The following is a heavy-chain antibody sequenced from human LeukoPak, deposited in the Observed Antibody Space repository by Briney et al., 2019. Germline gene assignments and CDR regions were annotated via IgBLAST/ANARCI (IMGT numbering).Heavy chain of an antibody. J-gene: IGHJ4*02. D-gene: IGHD1-1*01. CDR1: GFTFSSYS. CDR3: ARAYGRPWFYFDY. Sequence: GGSLRLSCAASGFTFSSYSMNRVRQAPGKGLEWVSSISSSSSYIYYADSVKGRFTISRDNAKNSLYLQMNSLRAEDTAVYYCARAYGRPWFYFDYWGQGTLVTVSS. CDR2: ISSSSSYI. V-gene: IGHV3-21*01.